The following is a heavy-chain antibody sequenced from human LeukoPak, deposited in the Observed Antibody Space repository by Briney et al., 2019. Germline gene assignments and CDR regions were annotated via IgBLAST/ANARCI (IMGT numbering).Heavy chain of an antibody. D-gene: IGHD5-24*01. V-gene: IGHV4-4*07. Sequence: SETLSLTCTVSGGSISSYYWSWIRQPAGKGLEWIGRIYISGSTNYNPSLKSRVSMSVDTSKNQFSLKLSSVTAADTAVYYCARTPRWLQHYYFDYWGQGTLDTVSS. CDR3: ARTPRWLQHYYFDY. J-gene: IGHJ4*02. CDR2: IYISGST. CDR1: GGSISSYY.